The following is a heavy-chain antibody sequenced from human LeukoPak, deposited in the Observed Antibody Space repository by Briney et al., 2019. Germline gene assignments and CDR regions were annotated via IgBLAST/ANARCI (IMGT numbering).Heavy chain of an antibody. CDR1: GFTFNTFP. J-gene: IGHJ4*02. V-gene: IGHV3-23*01. CDR2: LSDTGRTT. Sequence: GGSLRLSCVASGFTFNTFPMSWVRQAPGKGLEWVASLSDTGRTTYYAASAKGRFTISRDNAKNTLYLQLSRLSAEDTARYYCAKDGYFDHWAREPWSPSPQ. CDR3: AKDGYFDH.